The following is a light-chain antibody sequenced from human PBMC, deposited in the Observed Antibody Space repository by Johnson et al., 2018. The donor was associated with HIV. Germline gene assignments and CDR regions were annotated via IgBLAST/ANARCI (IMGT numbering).Light chain of an antibody. V-gene: IGLV1-51*01. Sequence: QSVLTQPPSVSAAPGQKVTISCSGSSSNIGNNYVSWYQQLPGTAPKLLIYDNNKRPSGIPDRFSGSKSGTSATLPSTGLQTGDEAEYYCGTWHSSLSTGGVFGSGTKVTVL. CDR1: SSNIGNNY. J-gene: IGLJ1*01. CDR2: DNN. CDR3: GTWHSSLSTGGV.